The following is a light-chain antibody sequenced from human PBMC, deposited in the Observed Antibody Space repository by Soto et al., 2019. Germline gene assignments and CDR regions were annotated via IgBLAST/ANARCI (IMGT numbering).Light chain of an antibody. CDR1: STSVGGYNY. Sequence: QCALTQPASVSGSPGQSITISCTGTSTSVGGYNYVSWYQQHPGKAPKLMIYEVTNRPSGVSNRFSGSKSGNTASLTISGLQAEDEADYYCSSYTSSSTVVFGGGTKVTVL. J-gene: IGLJ2*01. CDR2: EVT. CDR3: SSYTSSSTVV. V-gene: IGLV2-14*01.